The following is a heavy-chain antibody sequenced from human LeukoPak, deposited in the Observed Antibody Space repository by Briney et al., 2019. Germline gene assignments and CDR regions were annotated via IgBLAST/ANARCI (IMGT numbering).Heavy chain of an antibody. CDR2: IFYSWTS. CDR1: GGSISSGGYY. J-gene: IGHJ6*03. D-gene: IGHD2-2*01. V-gene: IGHV4-31*03. CDR3: ARVLLGSTTSCSTCYYYYYMDV. Sequence: PSETLSLTCTVSGGSISSGGYYWSWIRQHPGKGLEWIGYIFYSWTSYYNPSLKSRITISVNTSKNQFSLRLSSVTAADMAVYYCARVLLGSTTSCSTCYYYYYMDVWGKGTTVTVSS.